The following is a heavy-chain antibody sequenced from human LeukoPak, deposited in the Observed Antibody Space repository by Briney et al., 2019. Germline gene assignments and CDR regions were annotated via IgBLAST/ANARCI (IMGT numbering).Heavy chain of an antibody. D-gene: IGHD3-9*01. CDR2: IRSKAYGGTT. Sequence: GRSLRLSCTASGFTFGDYAMSWVRQAPGKGLEWVGFIRSKAYGGTTEYAASVKGRFTISRDDSKSIAYLQMNSLKTEDTAVYYCTRDLADILTGYYIGRADPGVDYWGQGTLVTVSS. CDR1: GFTFGDYA. CDR3: TRDLADILTGYYIGRADPGVDY. V-gene: IGHV3-49*04. J-gene: IGHJ4*02.